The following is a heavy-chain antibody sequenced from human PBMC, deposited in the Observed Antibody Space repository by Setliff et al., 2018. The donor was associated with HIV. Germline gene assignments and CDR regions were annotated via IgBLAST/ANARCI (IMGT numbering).Heavy chain of an antibody. CDR1: GYSFNSYT. CDR3: VREVRAAYKGPLWFGQSDPRPDTFDI. V-gene: IGHV1-18*01. CDR2: ISVYNDNT. J-gene: IGHJ3*02. Sequence: ASVKVSCKASGYSFNSYTIGWVRQAPAQGLEWMGWISVYNDNTNYAQKFQGWVTMTRDTSITTAYMELSRLTSDDTALYFCVREVRAAYKGPLWFGQSDPRPDTFDIWGQGTMVTVSS. D-gene: IGHD3-10*01.